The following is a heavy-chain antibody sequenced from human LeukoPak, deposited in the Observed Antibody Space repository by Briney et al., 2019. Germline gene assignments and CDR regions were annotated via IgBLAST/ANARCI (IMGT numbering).Heavy chain of an antibody. V-gene: IGHV1-2*02. J-gene: IGHJ4*02. Sequence: ASVKVSCKASESTFTGYYLHWVRQAPGQGLEWMGWINPNSGDTNYAQKFQGRVTMTRDTSISTAYMELSRLRSDDTAVYYCAKDQGRGYTYGLYYFDYWGQGTLVTVSS. CDR1: ESTFTGYY. CDR3: AKDQGRGYTYGLYYFDY. CDR2: INPNSGDT. D-gene: IGHD5-18*01.